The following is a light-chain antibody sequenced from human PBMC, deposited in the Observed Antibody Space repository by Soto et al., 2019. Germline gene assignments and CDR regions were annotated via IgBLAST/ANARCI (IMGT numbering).Light chain of an antibody. CDR2: DAS. Sequence: EFVLTQSPGTLSLSPGERATLSCRASQTVRNNYLAWYQQKPGQAPRLLIYDASSRATGIPDRFSGGGSGTDFTLTISSLQSEDFAVYYCHHYHNWPMTFGQGTQLEIK. CDR3: HHYHNWPMT. CDR1: QTVRNNY. V-gene: IGKV3D-20*02. J-gene: IGKJ5*01.